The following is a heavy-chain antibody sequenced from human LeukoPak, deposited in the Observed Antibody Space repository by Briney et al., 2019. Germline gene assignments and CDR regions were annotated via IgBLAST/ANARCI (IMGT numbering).Heavy chain of an antibody. Sequence: VESLKISCTGFGDSFSNYWIGWVRQMPGKGLELMGIIYPGGSITHYSPAFQGQVSISVDKSISTAYLQWGSLKASDTAVYYCASRTYSSTWSDPWGQGTLVTVSS. CDR1: GDSFSNYW. V-gene: IGHV5-51*01. D-gene: IGHD5-18*01. J-gene: IGHJ5*02. CDR2: IYPGGSIT. CDR3: ASRTYSSTWSDP.